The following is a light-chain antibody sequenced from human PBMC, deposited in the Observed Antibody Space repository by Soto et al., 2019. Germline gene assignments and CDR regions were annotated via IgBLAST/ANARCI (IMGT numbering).Light chain of an antibody. CDR3: AAWDDSLNGV. J-gene: IGLJ1*01. CDR2: STD. CDR1: SSNIGSNA. Sequence: QSVLTQPPSASGTPGQRVNISCSGSSSNIGSNAVNWYQQLPGTAPKLLIHSTDQRPSGVTDRFSGSKSGTSASLAISGLRSEDEAVYYCAAWDDSLNGVFGTGTKVTVL. V-gene: IGLV1-44*01.